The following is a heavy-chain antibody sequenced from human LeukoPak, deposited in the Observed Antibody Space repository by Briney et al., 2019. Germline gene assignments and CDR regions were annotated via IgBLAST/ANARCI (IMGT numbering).Heavy chain of an antibody. J-gene: IGHJ5*02. CDR3: ARLKRGIGAAGTSLRGWFDP. CDR1: GYTFTSYV. CDR2: IIPIFDTS. D-gene: IGHD6-13*01. V-gene: IGHV1-69*13. Sequence: ASVKVSCKASGYTFTSYVISWVRQAPGQGLEWMGGIIPIFDTSNYAQKFQGRVTYTSDDSTSTAYMELSSLRSEDTAVYYCARLKRGIGAAGTSLRGWFDPWGQGTLVTVSS.